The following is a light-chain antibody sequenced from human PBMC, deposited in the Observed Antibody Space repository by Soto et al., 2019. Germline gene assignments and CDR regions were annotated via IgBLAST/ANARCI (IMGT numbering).Light chain of an antibody. CDR1: SSNIGNNY. Sequence: QSVLTQPPSVSAAPGQKVTISCSGSSSNIGNNYVSWYQQLPGTAPKLLIYDSNKRPSGIPDRFSGSKSGTSGTLDITGLQTGDEADYYCATWDYSLTGEVFGGGTKVTVL. J-gene: IGLJ2*01. CDR3: ATWDYSLTGEV. CDR2: DSN. V-gene: IGLV1-51*01.